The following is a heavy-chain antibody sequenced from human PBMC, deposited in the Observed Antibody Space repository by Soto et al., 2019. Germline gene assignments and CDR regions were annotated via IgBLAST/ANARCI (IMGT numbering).Heavy chain of an antibody. CDR1: GFTSSTYA. Sequence: GGSLRLSCAASGFTSSTYALNWVRQAPGKGLEWVSTISESGHHTYYADSLKGRSTISRDKSKNTLSLQMNSLTAEDTAVYYCAKTDGCGGGSCYTGTYYYFDVWGRGTLVTVSS. J-gene: IGHJ2*01. D-gene: IGHD2-15*01. V-gene: IGHV3-23*01. CDR2: ISESGHHT. CDR3: AKTDGCGGGSCYTGTYYYFDV.